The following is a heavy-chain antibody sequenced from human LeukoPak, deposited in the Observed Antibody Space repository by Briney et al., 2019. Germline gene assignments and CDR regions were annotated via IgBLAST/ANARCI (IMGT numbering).Heavy chain of an antibody. D-gene: IGHD3-9*01. V-gene: IGHV4-30-2*01. CDR2: INHSGKT. Sequence: SETLSLTCVVSGGSASSGAYSWSWIRQPPGKGLEWIGNINHSGKTFYNPSLKSRLTISIDRSKNQFSLRLTSVTAADTAVYFCASLGTFYDVLTGYPSNYFDDWGQGTLVTVS. CDR3: ASLGTFYDVLTGYPSNYFDD. CDR1: GGSASSGAYS. J-gene: IGHJ4*02.